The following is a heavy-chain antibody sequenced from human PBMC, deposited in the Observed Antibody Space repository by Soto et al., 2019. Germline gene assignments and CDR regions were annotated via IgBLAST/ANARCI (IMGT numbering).Heavy chain of an antibody. CDR3: ARDGYYDSRGDYQPGGVDY. J-gene: IGHJ4*02. CDR1: GYTFTSYG. CDR2: ISAYNGNT. Sequence: ASVKVSCKASGYTFTSYGISWVRQAPGQGLEWMGWISAYNGNTNYAQKLQGRVTMTTDTSTSTAYMELRSLRSDDTAVYYCARDGYYDSRGDYQPGGVDYWGQGTLVTVSS. V-gene: IGHV1-18*01. D-gene: IGHD3-22*01.